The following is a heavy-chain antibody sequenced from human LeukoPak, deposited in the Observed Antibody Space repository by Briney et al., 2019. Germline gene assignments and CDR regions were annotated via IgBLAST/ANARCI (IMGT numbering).Heavy chain of an antibody. CDR1: GGSISSGDYY. V-gene: IGHV4-39*01. Sequence: PSETLSLTCSVSGGSISSGDYYWSWVRQPPGKGLEWIGEIYHSGSTNYNPSLKSRVTISVDKSKNQFSLKLSSVTAADTAVYYCACSGDFWSGYYMEGSNWFDPWGQGTLVTVSS. CDR3: ACSGDFWSGYYMEGSNWFDP. J-gene: IGHJ5*02. D-gene: IGHD3-3*01. CDR2: IYHSGST.